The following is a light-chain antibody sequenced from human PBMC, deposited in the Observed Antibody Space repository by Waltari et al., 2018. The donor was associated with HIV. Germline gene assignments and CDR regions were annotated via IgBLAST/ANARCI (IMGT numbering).Light chain of an antibody. J-gene: IGLJ3*02. V-gene: IGLV2-11*01. CDR3: CSYAGSYTV. CDR1: SSDVGGYNY. CDR2: DGS. Sequence: QSALTQPRSVSGSPGQSVTISCTGTSSDVGGYNYVSWYQQHPGKPPKLIIYDGSKRPSGVPDRFSGSKSGNTASLTISGLQAEDEADYYCCSYAGSYTVFGGGTKLTVL.